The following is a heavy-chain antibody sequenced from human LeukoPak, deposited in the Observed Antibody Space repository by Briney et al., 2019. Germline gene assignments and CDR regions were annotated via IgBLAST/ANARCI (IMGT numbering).Heavy chain of an antibody. D-gene: IGHD3-10*01. CDR2: INPNSGGT. V-gene: IGHV1-2*02. J-gene: IGHJ4*02. Sequence: AAVKVSCKASGYPFTRYYMHWVPQAPGQGLEWMGWINPNSGGTNYAQKFQGRVTITRETSISTAYMELSRLRSDDTAVYYCARTLRITMVRGVITLGYWGQGTLVTVSS. CDR1: GYPFTRYY. CDR3: ARTLRITMVRGVITLGY.